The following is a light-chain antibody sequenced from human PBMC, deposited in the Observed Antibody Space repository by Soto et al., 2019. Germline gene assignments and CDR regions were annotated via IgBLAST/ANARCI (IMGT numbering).Light chain of an antibody. CDR2: DAS. CDR1: QSISSW. V-gene: IGKV1-5*01. Sequence: DIQMTQSPSTLSASVGDRVTITCRASQSISSWLAWYQQKPGKAAKLLIYDASSLESGVPSRFSGSRSGTEFTLTISSLQPDDFATYYCQQYNSEGTFGQGTKVENK. CDR3: QQYNSEGT. J-gene: IGKJ1*01.